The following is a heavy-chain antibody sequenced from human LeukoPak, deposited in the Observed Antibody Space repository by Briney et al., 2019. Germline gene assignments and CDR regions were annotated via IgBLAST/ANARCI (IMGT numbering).Heavy chain of an antibody. V-gene: IGHV3-30-3*01. CDR2: ISYDGSNK. D-gene: IGHD6-19*01. CDR1: GFTFSSYA. Sequence: PGGSLRLSCAASGFTFSSYAMHWVRQAPGKGLEWVAVISYDGSNKYYADSVKGRFTISRDNSKNTLYLQMNSLRAEDTAVYYCARLPGYSSGWYFDYWGQGTLVTVSS. CDR3: ARLPGYSSGWYFDY. J-gene: IGHJ4*02.